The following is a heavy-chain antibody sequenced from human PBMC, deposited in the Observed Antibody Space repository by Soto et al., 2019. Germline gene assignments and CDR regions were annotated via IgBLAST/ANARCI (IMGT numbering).Heavy chain of an antibody. CDR3: AKDFSFCGRTRCNTDYYYYGLDV. Sequence: QVQLVESGGGVVQPGRSLGLSCAASGFTFSSYGMHWVRQAPGKGLEWVALISSHGSSKYYADSVKGRFTLSRDNSKNTLYLQMNSLRAEDTAVYYCAKDFSFCGRTRCNTDYYYYGLDVWGLGTTVTVSS. D-gene: IGHD2-2*02. CDR1: GFTFSSYG. J-gene: IGHJ6*02. V-gene: IGHV3-30*18. CDR2: ISSHGSSK.